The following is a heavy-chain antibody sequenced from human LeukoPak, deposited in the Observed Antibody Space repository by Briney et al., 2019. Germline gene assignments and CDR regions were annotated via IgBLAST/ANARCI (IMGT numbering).Heavy chain of an antibody. V-gene: IGHV1-69*06. J-gene: IGHJ4*02. CDR1: GGTFSSYA. Sequence: ASVKVSCKASGGTFSSYAISWVRQTPGQGLEWMGGIIPIFGTANYAQKFQGRVTITADKSTSTAYMELSSLRSEDTAVYYCATDYYGSDYYFDYWGQGTLVTVSS. D-gene: IGHD3-10*01. CDR2: IIPIFGTA. CDR3: ATDYYGSDYYFDY.